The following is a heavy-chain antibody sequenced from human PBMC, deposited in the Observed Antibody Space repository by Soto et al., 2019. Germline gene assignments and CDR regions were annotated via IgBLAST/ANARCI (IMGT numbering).Heavy chain of an antibody. Sequence: GGALRLSCAASGFTLCGYSMRWVRQAPGKGLEWVSASSGSGGSTYYADSMKGRFTISRDNSKNTLYLQMNSLRAEDTAVYYCANGRIAAGIWGQGTQVTVSS. V-gene: IGHV3-23*01. CDR1: GFTLCGYS. J-gene: IGHJ4*02. CDR3: ANGRIAAGI. D-gene: IGHD6-13*01. CDR2: SSGSGGST.